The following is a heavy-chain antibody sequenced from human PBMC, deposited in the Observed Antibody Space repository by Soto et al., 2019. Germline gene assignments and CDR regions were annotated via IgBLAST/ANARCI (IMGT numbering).Heavy chain of an antibody. CDR1: GFTLSRHT. CDR2: IGSRTSDI. J-gene: IGHJ3*02. CDR3: VRDYYDTSGYPNTFDM. D-gene: IGHD3-22*01. V-gene: IGHV3-21*01. Sequence: GGSLRLSCAASGFTLSRHTMNWVRQAPGKGLEWVSFIGSRTSDIYYADSVKVRFTISRDNAKNSLYLDLTRLRAEDTAVYFCVRDYYDTSGYPNTFDMWGQGTMVTVSS.